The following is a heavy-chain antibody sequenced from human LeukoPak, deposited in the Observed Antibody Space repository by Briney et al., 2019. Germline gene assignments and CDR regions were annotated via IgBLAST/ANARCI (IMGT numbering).Heavy chain of an antibody. CDR1: GYTFTGYY. D-gene: IGHD5-18*01. V-gene: IGHV1-2*02. Sequence: ASLKVSCKASGYTFTGYYMHWVRQAPGQGLEWMGWINPNSGGTNYAQKFQGRVTMTRDTSISTAYMDLSRLRSDDTAVYYCARDRGYSYGHLPDSWGQGTLVTVSS. CDR3: ARDRGYSYGHLPDS. CDR2: INPNSGGT. J-gene: IGHJ4*02.